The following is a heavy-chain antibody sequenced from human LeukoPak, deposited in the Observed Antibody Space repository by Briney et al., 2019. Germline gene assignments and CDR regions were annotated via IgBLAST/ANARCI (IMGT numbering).Heavy chain of an antibody. Sequence: PSETLSLTCTVSGGSISSSSYYWGWIRQPPGKGLEWIGSIYYSGSTYYNPSLKSRVTISVDTSKNQFSLKLSSVTAADTAVYYCARDSSGWYSYWGQGTLVTVPS. V-gene: IGHV4-39*02. CDR1: GGSISSSSYY. D-gene: IGHD6-19*01. J-gene: IGHJ4*02. CDR2: IYYSGST. CDR3: ARDSSGWYSY.